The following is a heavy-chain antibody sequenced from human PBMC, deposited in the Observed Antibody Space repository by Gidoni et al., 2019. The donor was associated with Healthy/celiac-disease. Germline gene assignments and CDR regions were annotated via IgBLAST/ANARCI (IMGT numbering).Heavy chain of an antibody. CDR1: GGSISSYY. J-gene: IGHJ3*02. CDR3: ASHPSDYGGVGAFDI. D-gene: IGHD4-17*01. Sequence: QVQLQASGPGRVTPWETLSLTCTGPGGSISSYYWSWIRQPPGKGLEWIGYIYSSGSTNSNPSLKSRVTISVDTSKNQFSLKLSSVTAADTAVYYCASHPSDYGGVGAFDIWGQGTMVTVSS. V-gene: IGHV4-59*08. CDR2: IYSSGST.